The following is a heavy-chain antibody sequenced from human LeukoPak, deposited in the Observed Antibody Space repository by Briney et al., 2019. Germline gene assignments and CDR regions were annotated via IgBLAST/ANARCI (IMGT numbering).Heavy chain of an antibody. Sequence: SQTLSLTCTVSGGSISSGDYYWSWIRQPPRKGLEWIAYIHYSGITSYNTSLKSRVTISVDTSKNQFSLKLNSVTAADTAVYYCARNAARDCTSTACWPRWFDPWGQGTLVTVSS. CDR1: GGSISSGDYY. V-gene: IGHV4-30-4*01. J-gene: IGHJ5*02. CDR3: ARNAARDCTSTACWPRWFDP. CDR2: IHYSGIT. D-gene: IGHD2-2*01.